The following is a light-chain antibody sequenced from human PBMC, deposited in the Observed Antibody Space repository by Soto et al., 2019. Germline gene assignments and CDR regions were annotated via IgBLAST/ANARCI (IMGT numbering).Light chain of an antibody. CDR2: EAS. V-gene: IGKV1-5*01. J-gene: IGKJ4*01. Sequence: DIQMTQSPSTLSASAGDRVTITCRASQSISSWLAWYQQKPGKAPKLLIYEASTLEDGGPSRFSGSGSRTELTLTISSLQPDDFATYYCQQFSSSPSFGGGTKVEIK. CDR1: QSISSW. CDR3: QQFSSSPS.